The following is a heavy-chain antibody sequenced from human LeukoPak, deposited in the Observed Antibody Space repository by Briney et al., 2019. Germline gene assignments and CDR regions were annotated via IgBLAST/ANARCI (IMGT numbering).Heavy chain of an antibody. D-gene: IGHD3-10*01. V-gene: IGHV4-34*01. Sequence: SETLSLTCAVYGGSFSGYYWSWIRQPPGKGLEWIGEINHSGSTNYNPSLTSRVTISVDTSKNQFSLKLSSVTAADTAVYYCARGRITMVRGVISFWGQGTLVTVSS. CDR3: ARGRITMVRGVISF. J-gene: IGHJ4*02. CDR1: GGSFSGYY. CDR2: INHSGST.